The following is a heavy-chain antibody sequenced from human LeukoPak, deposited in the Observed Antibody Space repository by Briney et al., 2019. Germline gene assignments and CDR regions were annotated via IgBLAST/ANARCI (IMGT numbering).Heavy chain of an antibody. J-gene: IGHJ4*02. CDR1: GYTFTSNY. D-gene: IGHD2-2*01. CDR3: ARGLRGSSLRQLALLGY. Sequence: ASVKVSCKAFGYTFTSNYMHWVRQAPGQGPEWMGVISPSGGSTTYAQKFQGRVTLTRGMSTSTDYLELSSLRSEDTAVYYCARGLRGSSLRQLALLGYWGQGTLVTVSS. V-gene: IGHV1-46*01. CDR2: ISPSGGST.